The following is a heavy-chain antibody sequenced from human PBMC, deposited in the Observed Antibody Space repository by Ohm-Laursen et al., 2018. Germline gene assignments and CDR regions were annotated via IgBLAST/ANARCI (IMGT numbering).Heavy chain of an antibody. CDR3: ARGIRNGSGSYYNVHYFDY. Sequence: SDTLSLTCAVSGYSISSSNWWGWIRQPPGKGLEWIGYIYYSGSTYYNPSLKSRVTMSVDTSKNQFSLKLSSVTAVDTAVYYCARGIRNGSGSYYNVHYFDYWGQGTLVTVSS. V-gene: IGHV4-28*03. CDR1: GYSISSSNW. J-gene: IGHJ4*02. D-gene: IGHD3-10*01. CDR2: IYYSGST.